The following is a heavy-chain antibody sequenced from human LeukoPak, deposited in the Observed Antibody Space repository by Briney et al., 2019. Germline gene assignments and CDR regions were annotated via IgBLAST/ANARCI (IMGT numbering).Heavy chain of an antibody. J-gene: IGHJ4*02. CDR3: ATSGCYYDSSGYYGCRGASIDY. D-gene: IGHD3-22*01. CDR2: ISSSGSTI. Sequence: PGGSLRLSCAASGFTFSSYEMNWVRQAPGKGLEWVSYISSSGSTIYYADSVKGRFTISRDNAKNSLYLQMNSLRAEDTAVYYCATSGCYYDSSGYYGCRGASIDYRGQGTLVTVSS. V-gene: IGHV3-48*03. CDR1: GFTFSSYE.